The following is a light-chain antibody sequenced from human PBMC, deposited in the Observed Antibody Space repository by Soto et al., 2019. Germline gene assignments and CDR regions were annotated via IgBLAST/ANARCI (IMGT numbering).Light chain of an antibody. CDR2: AAS. CDR3: QQYYSYPQVGT. V-gene: IGKV1-8*01. Sequence: AIRMTQSPSSFSASTGDRVTITCRASQGISSYLAWYQQKPGKAPKLLIYAASTLQSGVPSRFSGSGSGTDFTLTISCLQSEDFATYYCQQYYSYPQVGTFGQGTKVDIK. J-gene: IGKJ1*01. CDR1: QGISSY.